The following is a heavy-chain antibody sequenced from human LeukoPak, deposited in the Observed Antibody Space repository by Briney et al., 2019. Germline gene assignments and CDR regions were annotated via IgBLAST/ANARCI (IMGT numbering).Heavy chain of an antibody. Sequence: GASVKVSCKASGYTFTSYDINWVRQATGRGLEWMGWMNPNSGNTGYAQKFQGRVTMTRNTSISTAYMELSSLRSEDTAVYYCARGGSGSSRKREYWFDPWGQGTLVTVSS. D-gene: IGHD3-10*01. CDR1: GYTFTSYD. CDR2: MNPNSGNT. J-gene: IGHJ5*02. V-gene: IGHV1-8*01. CDR3: ARGGSGSSRKREYWFDP.